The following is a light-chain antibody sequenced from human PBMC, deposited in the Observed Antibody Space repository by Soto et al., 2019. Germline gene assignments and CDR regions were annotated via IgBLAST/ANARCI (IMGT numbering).Light chain of an antibody. Sequence: QSVLTQPPSMSAAPGQKVTISCSGSTSNIENNYVSWYQHLPGTAPKLLIYDNDERPSGIPDRFSASKSGTSATLGITGLQIGDEADYYCGAWDSSLRVVLFGGGTKLTVL. J-gene: IGLJ2*01. CDR3: GAWDSSLRVVL. CDR1: TSNIENNY. V-gene: IGLV1-51*01. CDR2: DND.